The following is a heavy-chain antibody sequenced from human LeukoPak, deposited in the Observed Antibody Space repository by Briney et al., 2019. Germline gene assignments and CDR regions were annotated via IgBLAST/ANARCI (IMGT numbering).Heavy chain of an antibody. J-gene: IGHJ5*02. CDR1: GGSISSYY. V-gene: IGHV4-59*01. CDR2: TYYSGST. D-gene: IGHD3-9*01. Sequence: SETLSLTCTVSGGSISSYYWSWIRQPPGKGLEWIGYTYYSGSTNYNPSLKSRVTISVDTSKNQFSLKLSSVTAADTAVYYCARGHYDILTNNWFDPWGQGTLVTVSS. CDR3: ARGHYDILTNNWFDP.